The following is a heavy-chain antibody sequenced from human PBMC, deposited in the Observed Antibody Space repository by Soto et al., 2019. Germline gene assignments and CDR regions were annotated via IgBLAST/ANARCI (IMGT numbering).Heavy chain of an antibody. D-gene: IGHD3-22*01. Sequence: PSETLSLTCTVSGGSVSSGSYYWSWIRQPPGKGLEWTGYIYYSGSTNYNPSLKSRVTISVDTSKNQFSLKLSSVTAADTAVYYCARSETYYYDLYYFDYWGQGTLVTVSS. CDR1: GGSVSSGSYY. V-gene: IGHV4-61*01. J-gene: IGHJ4*02. CDR3: ARSETYYYDLYYFDY. CDR2: IYYSGST.